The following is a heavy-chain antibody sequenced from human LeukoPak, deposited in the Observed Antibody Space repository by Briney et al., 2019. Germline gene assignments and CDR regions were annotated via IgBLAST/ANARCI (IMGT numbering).Heavy chain of an antibody. CDR3: AARERLDWILY. V-gene: IGHV4-59*01. Sequence: PSETLSLTCTVSGGSISSYYWSWIRQPLGKGLEWIGYIYYNGSSNHNPSLKSRVTMSVDTSKNQLSLNLTSVTAADTAAYYCAARERLDWILYWGQGTLVTASS. D-gene: IGHD3-9*01. CDR2: IYYNGSS. J-gene: IGHJ4*02. CDR1: GGSISSYY.